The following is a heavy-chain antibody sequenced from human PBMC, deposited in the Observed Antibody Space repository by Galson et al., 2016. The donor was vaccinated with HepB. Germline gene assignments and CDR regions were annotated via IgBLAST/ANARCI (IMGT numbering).Heavy chain of an antibody. Sequence: SLRLSCAASGFTFSRDSMIWVRQAPGKGLEWVSSISSGSDGYIYYADSVKGRFTISRDNAKNSLLLQMNSLRAEDTAVYYCARVRYSSSWYVLWYFDLWGRSTLVTVSS. CDR3: ARVRYSSSWYVLWYFDL. J-gene: IGHJ2*01. D-gene: IGHD6-13*01. CDR1: GFTFSRDS. CDR2: ISSGSDGYI. V-gene: IGHV3-21*01.